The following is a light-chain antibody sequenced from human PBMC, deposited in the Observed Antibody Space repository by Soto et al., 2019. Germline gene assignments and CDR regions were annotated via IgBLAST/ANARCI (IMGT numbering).Light chain of an antibody. CDR3: QQYNSYSYT. CDR1: QSISSW. J-gene: IGKJ2*01. CDR2: DAS. Sequence: DIQMTQSPSTLSASVGDRVTITCRASQSISSWLAWYQQKPGKAPKLLLYDASSLESGVPSRSSGSGSGTEFTLTISSLQPNDFATYYCQQYNSYSYTFGQGTKLEIK. V-gene: IGKV1-5*01.